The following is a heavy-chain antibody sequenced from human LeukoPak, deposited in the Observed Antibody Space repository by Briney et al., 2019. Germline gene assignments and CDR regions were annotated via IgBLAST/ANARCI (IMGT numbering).Heavy chain of an antibody. CDR2: INPNSGGT. Sequence: GASVNVSCKASGYTFTGYYMHWVRQAPGQGLEWMGWINPNSGGTNYAQKFQGWVTMTRDTSISTAYMELSRLRSDDTAVYYCARASRGYSYGHYYYYGMDVWGQGITVTVSS. CDR1: GYTFTGYY. J-gene: IGHJ6*02. V-gene: IGHV1-2*04. CDR3: ARASRGYSYGHYYYYGMDV. D-gene: IGHD5-18*01.